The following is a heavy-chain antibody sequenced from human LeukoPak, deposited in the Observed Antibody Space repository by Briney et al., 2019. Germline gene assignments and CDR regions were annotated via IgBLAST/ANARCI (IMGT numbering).Heavy chain of an antibody. D-gene: IGHD5-12*01. V-gene: IGHV1-46*01. J-gene: IGHJ5*02. CDR1: GYTFTSYY. Sequence: ASVKVSCKASGYTFTSYYMHWVRQPPGQGLEWMGIINPSGGSTSYAQKLQGRVTMTTDTSTSTAYMELRSLRSDDTAVYYCARRLRPGNWFDPWGQGTLVTVSS. CDR3: ARRLRPGNWFDP. CDR2: INPSGGST.